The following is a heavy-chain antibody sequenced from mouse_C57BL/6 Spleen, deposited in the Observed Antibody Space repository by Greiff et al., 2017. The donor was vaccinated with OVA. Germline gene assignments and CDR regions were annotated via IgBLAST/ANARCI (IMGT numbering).Heavy chain of an antibody. J-gene: IGHJ2*01. D-gene: IGHD2-4*01. CDR3: ARGGYYDYDQYYFDY. Sequence: EVMLVESGGDLVKPGGSLKLSCAASGFTFSSYGMSWVRQTPDKRLEWVATISSGGSYTYYPDSVKGRFTISRDNAKNTLYLQMSSLKSEDTAMYYCARGGYYDYDQYYFDYWGQGTTLTVSS. CDR1: GFTFSSYG. CDR2: ISSGGSYT. V-gene: IGHV5-6*01.